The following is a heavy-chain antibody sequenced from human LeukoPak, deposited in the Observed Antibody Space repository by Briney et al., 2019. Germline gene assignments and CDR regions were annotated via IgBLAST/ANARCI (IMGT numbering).Heavy chain of an antibody. J-gene: IGHJ4*02. CDR2: ISRSGSTI. Sequence: GGSLRLSCAASGFTFSSSEMNWVRQAPGKGLEWVSYISRSGSTIYYADSVKGRFTISRDNAKNSLYLQMNSLRAEDTAVYYCARDPSLAVAGFFDYWGGGTLVTVSS. V-gene: IGHV3-48*03. CDR3: ARDPSLAVAGFFDY. CDR1: GFTFSSSE. D-gene: IGHD6-19*01.